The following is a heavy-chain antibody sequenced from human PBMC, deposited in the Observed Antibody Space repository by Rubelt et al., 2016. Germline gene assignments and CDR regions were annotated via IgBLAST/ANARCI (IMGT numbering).Heavy chain of an antibody. Sequence: GSLRLSCAASGFTFSSYAMHWVRQAPGQGLAWVTCTSYDGINKYYADSVKGRFTISRDNSKSTLYLQMNSLRAEDTAVYYCARVAFDSSGNYYGYQGGIDYWGQGTLVIVSS. D-gene: IGHD3-22*01. CDR3: ARVAFDSSGNYYGYQGGIDY. J-gene: IGHJ4*02. CDR1: GFTFSSYA. V-gene: IGHV3-30*04. CDR2: TSYDGINK.